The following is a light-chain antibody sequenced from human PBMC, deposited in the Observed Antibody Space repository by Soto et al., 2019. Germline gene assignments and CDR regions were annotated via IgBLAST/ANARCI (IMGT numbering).Light chain of an antibody. V-gene: IGKV1-13*02. Sequence: ALQLTQSPSSLSASAGDRVTITCRATQGLSSALAWYHQKPGNAPNLLIYDASSLQRGVPSRFRGSGSGTDFTHTISSLQPEDCATYFFQQFKSYPLTCGGGTKVELK. CDR1: QGLSSA. CDR2: DAS. CDR3: QQFKSYPLT. J-gene: IGKJ4*01.